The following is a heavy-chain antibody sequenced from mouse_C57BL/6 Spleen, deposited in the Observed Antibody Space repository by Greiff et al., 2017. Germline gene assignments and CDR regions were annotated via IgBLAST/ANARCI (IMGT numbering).Heavy chain of an antibody. CDR1: GYAFSSSW. J-gene: IGHJ2*01. CDR2: IYPGDGDT. CDR3: ARRPTVVANFDY. D-gene: IGHD1-1*01. Sequence: QVQLQQSGPELVKPGASVKISCKASGYAFSSSWMNWVKQRPGKGLEWIGRIYPGDGDTNYNGKFKGKATLTADKSSSTAYMQLSSLTSEDSAVYFCARRPTVVANFDYWGQGTTLTVSS. V-gene: IGHV1-82*01.